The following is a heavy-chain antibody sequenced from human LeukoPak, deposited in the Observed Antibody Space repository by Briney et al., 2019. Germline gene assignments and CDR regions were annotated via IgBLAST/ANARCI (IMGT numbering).Heavy chain of an antibody. CDR2: ISGSGGST. CDR3: ARGRRLAAAGGSFDY. CDR1: GFTFSSYA. V-gene: IGHV3-23*01. J-gene: IGHJ4*02. Sequence: GGSLRLSCAASGFTFSSYAMSWVRQAPGKGLEWVSAISGSGGSTYYADSVKGRFAISRDNSKNTLYLQMNSLRAEDTAVYYCARGRRLAAAGGSFDYWGQGTLVTVSS. D-gene: IGHD6-13*01.